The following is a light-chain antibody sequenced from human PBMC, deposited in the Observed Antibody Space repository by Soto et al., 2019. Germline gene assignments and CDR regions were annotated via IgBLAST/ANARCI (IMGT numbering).Light chain of an antibody. CDR3: SSYTNSDIWV. V-gene: IGLV2-14*01. Sequence: QSALTQPASVSGSPGQSITISCTGTSSDVGGYDYVSWYQQYPGKAPKLMIYEVRNRPSGVSNRFSGSKSGNTASLTISGLQAEDEADYCSSYTNSDIWVFGGGTKVTVL. CDR1: SSDVGGYDY. J-gene: IGLJ3*02. CDR2: EVR.